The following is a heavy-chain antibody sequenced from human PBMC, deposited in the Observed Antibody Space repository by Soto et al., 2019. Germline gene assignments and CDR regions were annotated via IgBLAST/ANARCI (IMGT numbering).Heavy chain of an antibody. D-gene: IGHD2-21*02. J-gene: IGHJ4*02. CDR2: VNPSGGHT. V-gene: IGHV1-46*01. Sequence: QVQLVQSGAEVKKPGASVKVSCKASGDTFTDYYIHWVRQAPGQGLEWMGTVNPSGGHTTYAQHLLGNMPXTXXXSXXTPFTGLTCLTSEHTAVYYCARGGHVVVGTAALEYWGQGTLVTVSS. CDR3: ARGGHVVVGTAALEY. CDR1: GDTFTDYY.